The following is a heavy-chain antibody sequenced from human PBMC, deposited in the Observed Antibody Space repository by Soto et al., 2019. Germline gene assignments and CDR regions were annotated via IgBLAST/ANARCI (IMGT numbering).Heavy chain of an antibody. CDR1: GDSVSSNSAA. D-gene: IGHD1-26*01. Sequence: PSQTLSLTCAISGDSVSSNSAAWNWIRQSPSRGLEWLGRTYYRSKWYNDCAVSVKSRITINPDTSKNQFSLQLNSVTPEDTAVYYCARDVRRVGATTNYYYGMDVWGQGTTVTVS. V-gene: IGHV6-1*01. CDR3: ARDVRRVGATTNYYYGMDV. J-gene: IGHJ6*02. CDR2: TYYRSKWYN.